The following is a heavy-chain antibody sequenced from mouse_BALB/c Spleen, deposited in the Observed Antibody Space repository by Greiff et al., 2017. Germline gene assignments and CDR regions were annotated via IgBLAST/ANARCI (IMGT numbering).Heavy chain of an antibody. J-gene: IGHJ3*01. V-gene: IGHV1-26*01. CDR1: GYTFTDYY. CDR3: ANGYGRAWFAY. CDR2: INPNNGDT. Sequence: VVETGASVKMSCKASGYTFTDYYMKWVKQSHGKSLEWIGDINPNNGDTFYNQKFKGKATLTVDKSSSTAYMQLNSLTSEDSAVYYCANGYGRAWFAYWGQGTLVTVSA. D-gene: IGHD2-2*01.